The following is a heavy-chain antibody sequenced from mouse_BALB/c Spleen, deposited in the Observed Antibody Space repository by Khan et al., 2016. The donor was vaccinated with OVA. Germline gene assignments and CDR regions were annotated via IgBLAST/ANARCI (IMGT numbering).Heavy chain of an antibody. CDR1: GYSFTSYW. V-gene: IGHV1-7*01. CDR3: ARRGVYGIFAY. CDR2: INPSTGYT. Sequence: LEGSGAELAKPGASVKMSCKASGYSFTSYWMHWVKQRPGQGLEWIGYINPSTGYTEYNQKFKDKATLTADKSSSTAYMQLSSLTFEDSAVYYCARRGVYGIFAYWGQGTLVTVSA. D-gene: IGHD2-1*01. J-gene: IGHJ3*01.